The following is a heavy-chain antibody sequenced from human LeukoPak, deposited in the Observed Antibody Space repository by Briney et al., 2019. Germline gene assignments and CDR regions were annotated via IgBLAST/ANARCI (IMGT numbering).Heavy chain of an antibody. D-gene: IGHD3-16*02. CDR1: GYTFTNHD. Sequence: ASVKVSCKASGYTFTNHDMNWFRQATGQGLEWMEWMNSNSGNTGYAQKFQGRVTMTRNTSTRTAYMELSSLRSDDTAVYYCARDRTPRYWGQGTLVTVSS. CDR3: ARDRTPRY. V-gene: IGHV1-8*01. CDR2: MNSNSGNT. J-gene: IGHJ4*02.